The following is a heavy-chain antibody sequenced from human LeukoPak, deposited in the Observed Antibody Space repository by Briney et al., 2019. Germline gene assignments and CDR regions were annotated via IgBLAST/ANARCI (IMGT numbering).Heavy chain of an antibody. V-gene: IGHV1-58*01. CDR3: AAGRTSYGDYGFS. D-gene: IGHD4-17*01. J-gene: IGHJ5*02. Sequence: SVKVSCKASGSSSTNSAGRWVRQALGQRLEWIGWIVVVSGNTNYAQKFQERVTITRDMSTTPAYMKLSSLRSEDPAVYYCAAGRTSYGDYGFSSGPGTPVTPSS. CDR1: GSSSTNSA. CDR2: IVVVSGNT.